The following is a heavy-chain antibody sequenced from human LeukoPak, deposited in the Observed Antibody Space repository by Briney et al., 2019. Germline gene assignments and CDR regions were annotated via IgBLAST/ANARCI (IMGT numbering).Heavy chain of an antibody. CDR3: ARVRYCSTNRCYDREFDN. CDR1: GGSIRNYH. J-gene: IGHJ4*01. CDR2: IYYSGNT. V-gene: IGHV4-59*01. D-gene: IGHD2-2*01. Sequence: LETLCLTRTVSGGSIRNYHWSWIRQPPGKGLGWIGYIYYSGNTNYNPSLKSRVTISVDTSKNQFSLKLNSVTAADTAVYYCARVRYCSTNRCYDREFDNWGQGTLVSVSS.